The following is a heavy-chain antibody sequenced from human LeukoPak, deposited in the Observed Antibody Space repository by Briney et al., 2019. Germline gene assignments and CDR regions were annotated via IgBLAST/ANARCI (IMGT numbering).Heavy chain of an antibody. Sequence: GGSLRLSCAASGFTFSSYDMHWVRQATGKGLEWVSAIGTAGDTYYPGSVKGRFTISRENAKNSLYLQMNSLRAGDTAVYYCARDRTHDYYDSSGPYWYFDLWGRGTLVTVSS. CDR1: GFTFSSYD. CDR2: IGTAGDT. D-gene: IGHD3-22*01. V-gene: IGHV3-13*01. CDR3: ARDRTHDYYDSSGPYWYFDL. J-gene: IGHJ2*01.